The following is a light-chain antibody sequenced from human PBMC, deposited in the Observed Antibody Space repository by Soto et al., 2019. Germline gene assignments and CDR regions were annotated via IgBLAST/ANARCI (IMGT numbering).Light chain of an antibody. CDR3: QQYDNLPPYT. V-gene: IGKV1-33*01. CDR1: RDISVY. J-gene: IGKJ2*01. CDR2: DAS. Sequence: DIQMTQSPSSLSASVGDTVTITCQASRDISVYLNWYQQKPGKAPKLLVFDASNLQTGVPSRFSGSGSGTHFTFTISSLQTEDVATYYYQQYDNLPPYTFGQGTRLEI.